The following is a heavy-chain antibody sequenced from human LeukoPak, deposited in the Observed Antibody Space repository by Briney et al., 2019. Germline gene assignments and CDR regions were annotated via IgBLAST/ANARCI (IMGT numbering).Heavy chain of an antibody. V-gene: IGHV3-30*18. Sequence: GGSLRLSCEASGFTFSSYAMHWVRQAPGKGLEWVAVISFDGSNKYYADSVKGRFTISGDNSKNTLFLQMNSLRVEDTAVYYCAKGFAASGWLWFFDYWGQGTLVTVSS. D-gene: IGHD6-19*01. J-gene: IGHJ4*02. CDR1: GFTFSSYA. CDR3: AKGFAASGWLWFFDY. CDR2: ISFDGSNK.